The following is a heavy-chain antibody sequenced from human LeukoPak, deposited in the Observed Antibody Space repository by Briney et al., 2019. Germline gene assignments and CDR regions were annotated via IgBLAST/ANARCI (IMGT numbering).Heavy chain of an antibody. CDR1: GLPFSSYG. V-gene: IGHV3-30*18. D-gene: IGHD5-12*01. Sequence: PGRSLRLSCAASGLPFSSYGMHWVRQAPGKGLEWVAVISYDGSNKYYAHSVKGRFTISRDNSKNTLYLQMNSLRAEDTAVYYCAKDYSGYDEGDVFDIWAQGTIVTVSS. CDR2: ISYDGSNK. J-gene: IGHJ3*02. CDR3: AKDYSGYDEGDVFDI.